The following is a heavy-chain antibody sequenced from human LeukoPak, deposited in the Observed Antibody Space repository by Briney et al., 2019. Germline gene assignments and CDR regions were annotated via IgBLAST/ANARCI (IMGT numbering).Heavy chain of an antibody. Sequence: PGGSLRLSCAASGFTFSSYAMSWVRQAPGKGLEWVSAISGSGGSTYYGDSVKGRFTISRDISKNTLYLEMNSLRVEDTAVYYCAKSGGGGLGILENWGQGTLVTVSS. D-gene: IGHD1-1*01. CDR1: GFTFSSYA. CDR3: AKSGGGGLGILEN. J-gene: IGHJ4*02. V-gene: IGHV3-23*01. CDR2: ISGSGGST.